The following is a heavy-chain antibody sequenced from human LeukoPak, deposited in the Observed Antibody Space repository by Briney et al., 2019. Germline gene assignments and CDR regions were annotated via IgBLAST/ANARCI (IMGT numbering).Heavy chain of an antibody. CDR3: ARDRTTNTYYYDSSGPSPHDY. CDR2: ISAYNGNT. V-gene: IGHV1-18*04. D-gene: IGHD3-22*01. J-gene: IGHJ4*02. Sequence: ASVKVSCKASGYTFTGYYMHWVRQAPGQGLEWMGWISAYNGNTNYAQKLQGRVTMTTDTSTSTAYMELRSLRSDDTAVYYCARDRTTNTYYYDSSGPSPHDYWGQGTLVTVSS. CDR1: GYTFTGYY.